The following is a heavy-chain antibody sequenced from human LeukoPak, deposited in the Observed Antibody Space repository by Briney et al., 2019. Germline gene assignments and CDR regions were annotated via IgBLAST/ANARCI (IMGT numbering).Heavy chain of an antibody. D-gene: IGHD4-17*01. V-gene: IGHV3-7*01. CDR3: ATLKDAVTTFDN. J-gene: IGHJ4*02. CDR1: GFILSSRW. CDR2: INQGGNDK. Sequence: AGGSLRLSCAASGFILSSRWMSWVRQAPGKGLEWVASINQGGNDKRHADSVKGRFTISRDNAKNSLSLQLNSPTAEDTAMYYCATLKDAVTTFDNWGQGTLVTVSS.